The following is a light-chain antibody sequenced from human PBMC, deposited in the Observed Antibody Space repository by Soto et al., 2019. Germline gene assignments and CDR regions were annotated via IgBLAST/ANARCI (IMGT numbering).Light chain of an antibody. J-gene: IGKJ3*01. CDR3: QQYHSLPFT. CDR2: WSS. V-gene: IGKV4-1*01. CDR1: QSILHRSNGNNY. Sequence: DIVMTQSPDSLSVSLGERATIKCRSSQSILHRSNGNNYIAWYQQKPGQPPKLLIYWSSTRDSGVPDRFIGSGSGTDFTLTVSSLQAEDVAVYYCQQYHSLPFTFDPGTKVHIE.